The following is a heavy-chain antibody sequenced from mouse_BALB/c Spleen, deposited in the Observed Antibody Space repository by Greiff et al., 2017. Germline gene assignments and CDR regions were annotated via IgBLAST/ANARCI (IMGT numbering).Heavy chain of an antibody. Sequence: EVQLQQSGAELVKPGASVKLSCTASGFNIKDTYMHWVKQRPEQGLEWIGRIDPANGNTKYDPKFQGKATITADTSSNTAYLQLSSLTSEDTAVYYCARSGKDYYGDYYAMDYWGQGTSVTVSS. V-gene: IGHV14-3*02. CDR2: IDPANGNT. J-gene: IGHJ4*01. D-gene: IGHD1-2*01. CDR1: GFNIKDTY. CDR3: ARSGKDYYGDYYAMDY.